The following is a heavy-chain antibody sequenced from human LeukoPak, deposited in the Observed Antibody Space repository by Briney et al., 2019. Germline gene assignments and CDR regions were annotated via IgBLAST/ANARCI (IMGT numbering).Heavy chain of an antibody. D-gene: IGHD2/OR15-2a*01. CDR3: VSFYETY. CDR2: INSDGSWT. J-gene: IGHJ4*02. V-gene: IGHV3-74*01. Sequence: GGSLRLSCAASGFTFSSYWMHRVRQVPGRGLVWVSHINSDGSWTSYADSVKGRFTISKDNAKNTVYLQMNSLRAEDTAVYYCVSFYETYWGRGTLVTVSS. CDR1: GFTFSSYW.